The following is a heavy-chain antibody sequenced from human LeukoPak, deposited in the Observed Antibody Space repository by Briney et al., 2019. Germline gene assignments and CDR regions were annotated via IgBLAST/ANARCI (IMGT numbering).Heavy chain of an antibody. V-gene: IGHV4-30-2*01. D-gene: IGHD6-13*01. CDR1: GGSISSGGYS. Sequence: PSETLSLTCAVSGGSISSGGYSWSWIRQPPGKGLEWIGYIYHSGSTNYNPSLKSRVTISVDTSKNQFSLKLSSVTAADTAVYYCARAIAAAGVSPRKRSNAFDIWGQGTMVTVSS. CDR3: ARAIAAAGVSPRKRSNAFDI. J-gene: IGHJ3*02. CDR2: IYHSGST.